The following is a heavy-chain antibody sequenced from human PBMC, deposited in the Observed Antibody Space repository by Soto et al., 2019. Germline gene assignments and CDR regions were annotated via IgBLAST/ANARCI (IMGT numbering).Heavy chain of an antibody. CDR2: IYYSGST. CDR1: GGSISSSSYY. D-gene: IGHD3-10*01. Sequence: QLQLQESGPGLVKPSETLSLTCTVSGGSISSSSYYWGWIRQPPGKGLEWIGSIYYSGSTYYNPSLKSRVTISVDTSKNQFSLKLSSVTAADTAVYYCATGSGSYYSNWFDPWGQGTLVTVSS. CDR3: ATGSGSYYSNWFDP. V-gene: IGHV4-39*01. J-gene: IGHJ5*02.